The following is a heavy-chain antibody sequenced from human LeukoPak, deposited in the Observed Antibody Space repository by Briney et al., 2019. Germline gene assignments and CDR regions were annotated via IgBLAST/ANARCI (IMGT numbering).Heavy chain of an antibody. V-gene: IGHV4-59*08. J-gene: IGHJ6*02. CDR3: ARGYFTIFGVVIPPSNYGMDV. D-gene: IGHD3-3*01. CDR2: IYYSGST. CDR1: GGSISSYY. Sequence: SETLSLTCTVSGGSISSYYWSWIRQPPGKGLEWIGYIYYSGSTNYNPSLKSRVTISVDTSKNQFSLKLSSVTAADTAVYYCARGYFTIFGVVIPPSNYGMDVWGQGTTVTVSS.